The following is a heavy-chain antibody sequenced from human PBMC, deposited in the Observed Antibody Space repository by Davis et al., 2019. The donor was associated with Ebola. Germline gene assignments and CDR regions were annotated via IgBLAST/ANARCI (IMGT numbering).Heavy chain of an antibody. V-gene: IGHV3-7*01. J-gene: IGHJ4*02. CDR1: GFIFSSYW. CDR2: IKQDGSEK. D-gene: IGHD7-27*01. Sequence: GESLKISCAASGFIFSSYWMSWVRQAPGKGLERVADIKQDGSEKYYVDSVKGRFTISRDNAKKSLYLEMNSLRAEDTAVYYCATDNWGPALWGQGTLLTVSS. CDR3: ATDNWGPAL.